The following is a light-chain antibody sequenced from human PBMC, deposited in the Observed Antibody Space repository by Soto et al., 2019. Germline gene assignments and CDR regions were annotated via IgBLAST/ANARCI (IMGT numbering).Light chain of an antibody. CDR1: QSVGRNY. J-gene: IGKJ4*01. Sequence: ETVLTQSPGTLSVSPGERATLSCRASQSVGRNYLAWYQQKPGQAPRLLIHAASTRATGIPDRFSGSGSGTDFPLTIRRLEPEESAFYSCQQDASSPLTFGGGTKVETK. CDR2: AAS. V-gene: IGKV3-20*01. CDR3: QQDASSPLT.